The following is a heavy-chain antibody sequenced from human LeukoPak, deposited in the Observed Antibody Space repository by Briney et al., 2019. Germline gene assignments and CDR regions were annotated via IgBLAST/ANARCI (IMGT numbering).Heavy chain of an antibody. D-gene: IGHD1-26*01. V-gene: IGHV3-30*04. CDR3: ARTVGATIDAFDI. CDR2: ISYDGSNK. Sequence: GGSLRLSCAASGFTFSSYAMHWVRQAPGKGLEWVAVISYDGSNKYYADSVKGRFTISRDNSKNTLYLQMNSPRAEDTAVYYCARTVGATIDAFDIWGQGTMVTVSS. CDR1: GFTFSSYA. J-gene: IGHJ3*02.